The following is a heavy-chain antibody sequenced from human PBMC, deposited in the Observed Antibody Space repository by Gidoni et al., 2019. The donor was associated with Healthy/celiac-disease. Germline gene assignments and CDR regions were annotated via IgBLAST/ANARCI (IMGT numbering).Heavy chain of an antibody. Sequence: QVQLQESGPGLVKPSETLSLTCAVSGYSLSSGYYWGWIRQPPGKGLEWIGSIYHSGSTYYNPSLKSRVTISVDTSKNQFSLKLSSVTAADTAVYYCARDPGPRGAVAFDPWGQGTLVTVSS. V-gene: IGHV4-38-2*02. CDR3: ARDPGPRGAVAFDP. D-gene: IGHD3-10*01. J-gene: IGHJ5*02. CDR2: IYHSGST. CDR1: GYSLSSGYY.